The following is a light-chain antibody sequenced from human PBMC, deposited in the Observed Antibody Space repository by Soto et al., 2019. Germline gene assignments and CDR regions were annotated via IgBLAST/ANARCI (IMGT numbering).Light chain of an antibody. CDR3: QQSYSTPYT. Sequence: DIQMTQSPSSLSASVGDRVTITCRASQSISSYLNWYQQKPGKAPKLLIYAASSVQSGVPSRFSGSGSRTDFTLTISSLQPEDFATYYCQQSYSTPYTFGQGTKLEIK. CDR2: AAS. J-gene: IGKJ2*01. CDR1: QSISSY. V-gene: IGKV1-39*01.